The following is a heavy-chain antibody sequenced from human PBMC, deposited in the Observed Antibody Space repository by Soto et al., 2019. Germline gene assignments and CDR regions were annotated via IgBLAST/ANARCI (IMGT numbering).Heavy chain of an antibody. J-gene: IGHJ4*02. CDR1: EFTFSSYA. CDR3: ARVGSSSWYLPYFDY. D-gene: IGHD6-13*01. V-gene: IGHV3-30-3*01. CDR2: ISYDGSNK. Sequence: QVQLVESGGGVDQPGRSLRLSCAASEFTFSSYAMHWVRQAPGKGLEWVAVISYDGSNKYYADSVQGRFTISRDNSKNTLYLQMNSLRTEDTAVYHCARVGSSSWYLPYFDYWGQGTLVTASS.